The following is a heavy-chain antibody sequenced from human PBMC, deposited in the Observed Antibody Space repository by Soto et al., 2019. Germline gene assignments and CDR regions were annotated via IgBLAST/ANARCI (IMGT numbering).Heavy chain of an antibody. CDR2: ISGSGVGT. J-gene: IGHJ3*02. CDR1: GFTFSSYA. CDR3: AKCMTTVTTFPFDI. D-gene: IGHD4-17*01. Sequence: EVPLLESGGGLVQPGGSLRLSCAASGFTFSSYAMSWVRQAPGKGLEWVSAISGSGVGTYYADSVKGRFTISRDNSKNTLYLQMNSLIAEDTAVYYCAKCMTTVTTFPFDIWGQGTMVSVSS. V-gene: IGHV3-23*01.